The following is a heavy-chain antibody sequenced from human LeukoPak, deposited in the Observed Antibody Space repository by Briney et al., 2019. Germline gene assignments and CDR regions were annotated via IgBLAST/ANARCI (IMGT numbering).Heavy chain of an antibody. CDR1: GFTFSSHS. V-gene: IGHV3-48*01. J-gene: IGHJ4*02. CDR2: ISSSSSTI. D-gene: IGHD3-22*01. CDR3: ARGAYYYED. Sequence: GGSLRLSSAASGFTFSSHSMNWVRQAPGKGLEWVSYISSSSSTIYYADSVKGRFTISRDNAKNSLYLQMNSLRAEDTAVYYCARGAYYYEDRGQGTLVTVSS.